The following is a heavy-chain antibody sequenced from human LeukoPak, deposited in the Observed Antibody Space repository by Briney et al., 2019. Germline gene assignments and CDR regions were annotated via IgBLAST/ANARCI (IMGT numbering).Heavy chain of an antibody. CDR3: ARGRTVVTPSDP. Sequence: ASVKVSCKASGGTFSSYAISWVRQAPGQGLEWMGGIIPIFGTANYAQKFQGRVTITTDESTSTAYMELSSLRSEDTAVYYCARGRTVVTPSDPWGQGTLVTVSS. D-gene: IGHD4-23*01. J-gene: IGHJ5*02. CDR2: IIPIFGTA. V-gene: IGHV1-69*05. CDR1: GGTFSSYA.